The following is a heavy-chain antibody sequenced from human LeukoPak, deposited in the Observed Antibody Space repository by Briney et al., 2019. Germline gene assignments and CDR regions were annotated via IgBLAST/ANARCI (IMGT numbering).Heavy chain of an antibody. J-gene: IGHJ4*02. CDR1: GYTFTSYG. Sequence: ASVKVSCKASGYTFTSYGISWVRQAPGQGLEWRGWISAYNGNTNYAQKLQGRVTMTTDTSTSTAYMELRSLRSDDTAVYYCARGVSVAAAGTGFDYWGQGTLVTVSS. D-gene: IGHD6-13*01. CDR3: ARGVSVAAAGTGFDY. CDR2: ISAYNGNT. V-gene: IGHV1-18*01.